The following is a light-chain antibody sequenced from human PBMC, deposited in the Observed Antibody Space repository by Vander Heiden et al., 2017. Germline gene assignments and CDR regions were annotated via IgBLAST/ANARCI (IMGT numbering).Light chain of an antibody. CDR1: QSVSSSY. Sequence: EIVLTQSPGTLSLSPGERATLSCRASQSVSSSYLAWYQQKPGQAPRLLIYGASSRATGSPDRFSGSGYGKDFTLTISRLEPEEFAVYYCQQYGSAHQSLLTFGGGTKVEIK. CDR3: QQYGSAHQSLLT. J-gene: IGKJ4*01. CDR2: GAS. V-gene: IGKV3-20*01.